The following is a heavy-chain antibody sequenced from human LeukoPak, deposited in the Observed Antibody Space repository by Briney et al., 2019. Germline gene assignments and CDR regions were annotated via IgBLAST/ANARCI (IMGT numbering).Heavy chain of an antibody. CDR3: ARGAAYDSSGYSASATGGGGY. Sequence: SVKVSCKASGGTFSSYAISWVRQAPGQGLEWMGRIIPILGIANYAQKFQGRVTITADKSTSTAYMELSSLRSEDTAVYYCARGAAYDSSGYSASATGGGGYWGQGTLVTVSS. V-gene: IGHV1-69*04. CDR2: IIPILGIA. J-gene: IGHJ4*02. CDR1: GGTFSSYA. D-gene: IGHD3-22*01.